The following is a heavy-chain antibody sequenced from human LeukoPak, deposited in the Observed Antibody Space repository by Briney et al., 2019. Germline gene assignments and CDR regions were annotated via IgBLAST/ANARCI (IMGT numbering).Heavy chain of an antibody. CDR2: IHYSGST. D-gene: IGHD6-13*01. Sequence: SETLSLTCTVSGGSISSSSHYWGWIRQPPGKGLGWIGSIHYSGSTYYNPSLKSRGTISVDTSKNQFSLKLSSVTAADTAVYYCASWYSSSWQYWFDPWGQGTLVTVSS. CDR3: ASWYSSSWQYWFDP. V-gene: IGHV4-39*01. CDR1: GGSISSSSHY. J-gene: IGHJ5*02.